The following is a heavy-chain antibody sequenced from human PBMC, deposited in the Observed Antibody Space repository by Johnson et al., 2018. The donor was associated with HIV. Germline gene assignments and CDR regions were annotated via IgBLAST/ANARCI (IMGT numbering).Heavy chain of an antibody. V-gene: IGHV3-66*01. J-gene: IGHJ3*02. CDR1: GFTVSSNY. D-gene: IGHD3-10*01. CDR3: ARGLLWFGELLEAFDI. Sequence: MQLVESGGGLVQPGGSLRLSCAASGFTVSSNYMTWVRQAPGKGLEWVSVIYSGGSTYYADSVKGRFTISRDNSKNTLYLQMNSLRAEDTAVYYCARGLLWFGELLEAFDIWGQGTMVTVSS. CDR2: IYSGGST.